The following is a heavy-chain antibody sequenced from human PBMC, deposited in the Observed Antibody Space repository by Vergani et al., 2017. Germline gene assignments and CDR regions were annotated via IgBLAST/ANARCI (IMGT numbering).Heavy chain of an antibody. D-gene: IGHD1-14*01. V-gene: IGHV4-59*01. CDR2: IYYSGRT. Sequence: QVQLQESGPGLVKPSETLSLTCTVSGGSISSYSWSWIRQHPGKGLEWIGYIYYSGRTNYNPSLKSRVTMSVDTSKNQFSLKLTSVTAADTAVYYCARELTEAFDIWGQGTMVTVSS. CDR1: GGSISSYS. J-gene: IGHJ3*02. CDR3: ARELTEAFDI.